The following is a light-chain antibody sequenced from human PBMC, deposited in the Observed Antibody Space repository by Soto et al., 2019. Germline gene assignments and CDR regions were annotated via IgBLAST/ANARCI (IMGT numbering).Light chain of an antibody. J-gene: IGKJ4*01. CDR3: QQSYDTPLT. V-gene: IGKV1-39*01. CDR2: AAS. Sequence: DIQMTQSPSSLSASVGDRVTITCRASQNIGNYLNWFQQKPGSAPKLLIHAASTLQSAFPSRFSGSGSGAHFTLTITSLQPEDVAAYYCQQSYDTPLTFGGGTRVELK. CDR1: QNIGNY.